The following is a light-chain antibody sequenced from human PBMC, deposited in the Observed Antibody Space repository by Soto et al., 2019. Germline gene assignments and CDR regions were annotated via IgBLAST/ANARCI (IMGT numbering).Light chain of an antibody. CDR1: SSNIGAGY. CDR3: GTWDSSLRGGFYV. Sequence: QSVLTQPPSVSGAPGQRVTISCIGGSSNIGAGYEVHWYQQLPGTVPKLLIYDNNKRPSGIPDRFSGSKSGTSATLGITGLQTGDEADYYCGTWDSSLRGGFYVFGTGTQLTVL. J-gene: IGLJ1*01. CDR2: DNN. V-gene: IGLV1-51*01.